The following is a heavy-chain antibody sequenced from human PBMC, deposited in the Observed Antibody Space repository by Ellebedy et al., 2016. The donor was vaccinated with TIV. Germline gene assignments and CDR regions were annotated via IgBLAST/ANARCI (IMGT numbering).Heavy chain of an antibody. CDR3: ARDQWLGRAYYFDA. J-gene: IGHJ4*02. CDR2: IKQDGSEK. V-gene: IGHV3-7*01. D-gene: IGHD6-19*01. Sequence: GESLKIPCATSGFPFSNYWMTWVRQAPGKGLEWVANIKQDGSEKYYVDSVKGRFSISRDNAKSSLYLQMNSLTDEATAVYYCARDQWLGRAYYFDAWGQGTLVTVSS. CDR1: GFPFSNYW.